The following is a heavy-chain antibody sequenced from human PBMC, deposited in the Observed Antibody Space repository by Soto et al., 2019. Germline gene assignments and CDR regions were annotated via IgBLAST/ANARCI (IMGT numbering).Heavy chain of an antibody. Sequence: QVQLVESGGGLVKPGGSLRLSCAASGFTFSDYYMSLIRQAPGRGLEWISYIDGSSSYTNYADSVRGRFTISRDNAKNSLYLQINSLTTEDTAVYYCARRSPSFDLWGRGTLVSVSS. J-gene: IGHJ2*01. CDR1: GFTFSDYY. CDR3: ARRSPSFDL. V-gene: IGHV3-11*06. CDR2: IDGSSSYT.